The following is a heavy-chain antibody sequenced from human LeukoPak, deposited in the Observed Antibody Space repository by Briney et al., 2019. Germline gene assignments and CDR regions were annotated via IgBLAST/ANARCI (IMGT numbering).Heavy chain of an antibody. CDR1: GGSFSGYY. Sequence: SETLSLTCAVYGGSFSGYYWSWIRQPPGKGLEWIGEINHSGSTNYNPSLKSRVTISVDTSKNQFSLKLSSVTAADTAVYYCARPFDGYYTSHGYSTLGGSIDYWGQGTLVTVSS. CDR2: INHSGST. CDR3: ARPFDGYYTSHGYSTLGGSIDY. J-gene: IGHJ4*02. D-gene: IGHD3-16*01. V-gene: IGHV4-34*01.